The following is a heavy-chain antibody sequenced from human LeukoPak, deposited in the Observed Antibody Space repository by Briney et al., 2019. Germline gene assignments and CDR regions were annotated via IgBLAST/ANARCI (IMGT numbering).Heavy chain of an antibody. CDR2: ISGYTGNT. CDR3: ARSSWFGGRSEWRWFDP. V-gene: IGHV1-18*01. D-gene: IGHD3-10*01. Sequence: ASVKVSCKASGYTFSSYGISWGRQAPGQGLEWMELISGYTGNTNYAQNLQGRVTMTTDTSTSTAYMELRSLRSDDTALYYCARSSWFGGRSEWRWFDPWGQGTLVTVSS. CDR1: GYTFSSYG. J-gene: IGHJ5*02.